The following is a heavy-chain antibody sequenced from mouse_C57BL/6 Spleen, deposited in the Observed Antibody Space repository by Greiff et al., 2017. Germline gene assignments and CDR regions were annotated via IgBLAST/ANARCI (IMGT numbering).Heavy chain of an antibody. D-gene: IGHD2-3*01. CDR1: GFTFSDYG. CDR3: AREEVIYDGYYWYFDV. V-gene: IGHV5-17*01. J-gene: IGHJ1*03. Sequence: EVKLMESGGGLVKPGGSLKLSCAASGFTFSDYGMHWVRQAPEKGLEWVAYISSGSSTIYYADTVKGRFTISRDNAKNTLFLQMTSLRSEDTAMYYCAREEVIYDGYYWYFDVWGTGTTVTVSS. CDR2: ISSGSSTI.